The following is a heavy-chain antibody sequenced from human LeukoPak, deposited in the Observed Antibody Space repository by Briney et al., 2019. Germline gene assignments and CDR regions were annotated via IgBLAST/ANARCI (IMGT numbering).Heavy chain of an antibody. D-gene: IGHD3-16*01. CDR1: GYTFTNYY. J-gene: IGHJ4*02. CDR3: ARDPEGLGYFDY. V-gene: IGHV1-46*01. CDR2: INPSGGTT. Sequence: ASVKVSCKASGYTFTNYYIHWVRQAPGQGLEWMGIINPSGGTTSYAQKFQGRVTMTRDTSTSTVYMELSSLRSEDTAVYYCARDPEGLGYFDYWGQGTLVTVSS.